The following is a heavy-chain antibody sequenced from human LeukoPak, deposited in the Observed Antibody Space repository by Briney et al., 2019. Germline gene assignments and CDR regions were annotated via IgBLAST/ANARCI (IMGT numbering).Heavy chain of an antibody. D-gene: IGHD2-2*02. V-gene: IGHV4-59*01. CDR1: GGSISSYY. CDR2: IYYSGST. J-gene: IGHJ6*02. Sequence: SETLSLTCTVSGGSISSYYWSWIRQPPGKGLEWIGYIYYSGSTNYNPFLKSRVTISVDTSKNQFSLKLSSVTAADTAVYYCARQRAYQLLYWNYYYYGMDVWGQGTTVTVSS. CDR3: ARQRAYQLLYWNYYYYGMDV.